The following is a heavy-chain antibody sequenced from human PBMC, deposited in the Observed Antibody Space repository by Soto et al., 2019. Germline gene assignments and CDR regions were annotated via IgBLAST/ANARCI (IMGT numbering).Heavy chain of an antibody. CDR3: ARDRVPQNWGGNYSYYRMDV. CDR1: GGSISSGDYY. CDR2: IYYSGST. Sequence: SETLSLTCTVSGGSISSGDYYWSWIRQPPGKGLEWIGYIYYSGSTYYNPSLKSRVTISVDTSKNQFSLKLSSVTAADTAVYYCARDRVPQNWGGNYSYYRMDVWGQGTTVTVSS. V-gene: IGHV4-30-4*01. D-gene: IGHD7-27*01. J-gene: IGHJ6*02.